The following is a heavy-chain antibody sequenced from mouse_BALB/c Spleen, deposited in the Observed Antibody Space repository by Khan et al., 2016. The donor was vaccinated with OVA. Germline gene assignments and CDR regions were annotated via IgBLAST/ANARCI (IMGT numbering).Heavy chain of an antibody. J-gene: IGHJ4*01. CDR2: IWSDGRT. CDR1: GFSLTSYA. V-gene: IGHV2-6-2*01. Sequence: QMQLEESGPDLVAPSQSLSITCTVSGFSLTSYAIHWVRQPPGKGLEWLVVIWSDGRTTYNSALKSRLSISKDNSKSQVFLKINSLQTDDTAMYYCARHQVPLSMDSWGQGTSVTVSS. CDR3: ARHQVPLSMDS.